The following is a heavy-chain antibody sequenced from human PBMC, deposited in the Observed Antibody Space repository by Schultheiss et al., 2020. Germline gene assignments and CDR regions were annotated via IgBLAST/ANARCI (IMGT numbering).Heavy chain of an antibody. CDR2: ISAYNGNT. CDR1: GSTFTSYY. V-gene: IGHV1-2*02. J-gene: IGHJ6*02. Sequence: ASVKVSCKASGSTFTSYYMHWVRQAPGQGLEWMGWISAYNGNTNYAQKFQGRVTMTRDTSISTAYMELSRLRSDDTAVYYCARPASGYDKGPYYYYGMDVWGQGTTVTVSS. D-gene: IGHD5-12*01. CDR3: ARPASGYDKGPYYYYGMDV.